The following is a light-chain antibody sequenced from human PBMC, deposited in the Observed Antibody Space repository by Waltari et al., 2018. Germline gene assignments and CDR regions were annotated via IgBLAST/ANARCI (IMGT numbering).Light chain of an antibody. CDR3: QQYNNWPSWT. Sequence: EIVMTQSPATLSVSPGERATLSCRASQSVSSYLAGYQQKPGQAPRLLIYGASTRATGIPARFSGSGSGTEFTLTISSLQSEDFAIYYCQQYNNWPSWTFGQGTKVEIK. V-gene: IGKV3-15*01. CDR1: QSVSSY. J-gene: IGKJ1*01. CDR2: GAS.